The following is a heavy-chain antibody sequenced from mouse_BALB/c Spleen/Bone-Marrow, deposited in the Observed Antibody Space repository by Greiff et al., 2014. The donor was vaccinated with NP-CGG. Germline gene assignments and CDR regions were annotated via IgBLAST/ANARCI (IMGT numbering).Heavy chain of an antibody. D-gene: IGHD1-2*01. CDR1: GFSLTNYG. Sequence: VQLVESGPGLVAPSQSLSITCTVSGFSLTNYGVHWVRQPPGKGLEWLGVIWADGSTNYNSALMSRLSISKDNSKSQVFFKMNSLQTDGTAMYYCARITTATGAMDYWGQGTSVTVSS. CDR3: ARITTATGAMDY. J-gene: IGHJ4*01. V-gene: IGHV2-9*02. CDR2: IWADGST.